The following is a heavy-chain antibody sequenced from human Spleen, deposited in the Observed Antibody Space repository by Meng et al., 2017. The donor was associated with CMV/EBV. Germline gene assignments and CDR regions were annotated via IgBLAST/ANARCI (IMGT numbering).Heavy chain of an antibody. CDR2: IYHSGST. Sequence: SETLSLTCTVSGYSISSGYYWGWIRQPPGKGLEWIGSIYHSGSTYYNPSLKSRVTISVDTSKNQFSLKLSSVTAADTAVYYCARVWHYDFWSGYMPHYYYYGMDVWGQGTTVTVS. CDR1: GYSISSGYY. D-gene: IGHD3-3*01. J-gene: IGHJ6*02. CDR3: ARVWHYDFWSGYMPHYYYYGMDV. V-gene: IGHV4-38-2*02.